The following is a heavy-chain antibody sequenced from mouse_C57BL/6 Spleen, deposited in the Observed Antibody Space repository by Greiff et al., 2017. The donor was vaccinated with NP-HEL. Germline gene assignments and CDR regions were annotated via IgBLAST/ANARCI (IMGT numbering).Heavy chain of an antibody. V-gene: IGHV1-39*01. J-gene: IGHJ3*01. CDR1: GYSFTDYN. CDR3: ARGDGYWFAY. D-gene: IGHD2-3*01. CDR2: INPNYGTT. Sequence: VHVKQSGPELVKPGASVKISCRASGYSFTDYNMNWVKQSNGKSLEWIGVINPNYGTTSYNQKFKGKATLTVDQSSSTAYMQLNSLTSEDSAVYYCARGDGYWFAYWGQGTLVTVSA.